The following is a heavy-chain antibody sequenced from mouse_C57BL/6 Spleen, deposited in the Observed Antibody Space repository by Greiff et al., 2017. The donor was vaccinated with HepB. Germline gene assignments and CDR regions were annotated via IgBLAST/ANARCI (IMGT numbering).Heavy chain of an antibody. Sequence: EVQGVESGGGLVKPGGSLKLSCAASGFTFSDYGMHWVRQAPEKGLEWVAYISSGSSTIYYAATLKGRFTISRDNAKNTLFLQMTSLRAEDTAMYYCAKQEDGSSSWSFDVWGPGTTVTVSS. CDR2: ISSGSSTI. J-gene: IGHJ1*01. V-gene: IGHV5-17*01. CDR1: GFTFSDYG. CDR3: AKQEDGSSSWSFDV. D-gene: IGHD1-1*01.